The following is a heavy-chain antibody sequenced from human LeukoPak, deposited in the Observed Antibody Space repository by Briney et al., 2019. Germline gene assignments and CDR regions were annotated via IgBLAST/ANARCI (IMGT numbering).Heavy chain of an antibody. CDR2: IRYDGSDK. CDR3: ARDRGSYYDSSGYYWDY. CDR1: GFTFSSYG. J-gene: IGHJ4*02. D-gene: IGHD3-22*01. V-gene: IGHV3-30*02. Sequence: PGGSLILSCAASGFTFSSYGMHWVRQAPGKGLEWVAFIRYDGSDKYYADSVKGRFTISRDNSKNTLYLQMNSLRAEDTAVYYCARDRGSYYDSSGYYWDYWGQGTLVTVSS.